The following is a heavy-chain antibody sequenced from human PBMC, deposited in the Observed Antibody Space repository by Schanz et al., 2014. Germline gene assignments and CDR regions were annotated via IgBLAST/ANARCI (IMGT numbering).Heavy chain of an antibody. V-gene: IGHV3-20*04. J-gene: IGHJ4*02. CDR3: AKHVRSLTGNDY. CDR1: GFGFDDYA. D-gene: IGHD3-9*01. Sequence: EVQLVESGGGVVRPGGSLRLSCAASGFGFDDYAMSWVRQAPGKGLVWVSHINSDGTTTTYADSVKGRFTISRDNAENTLYLQMNSLRVEDTAVYYCAKHVRSLTGNDYWGQGTLVTVSS. CDR2: INSDGTTT.